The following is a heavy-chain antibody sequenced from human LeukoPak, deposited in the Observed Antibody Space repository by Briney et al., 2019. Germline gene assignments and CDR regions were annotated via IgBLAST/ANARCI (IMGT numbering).Heavy chain of an antibody. J-gene: IGHJ5*02. CDR1: GFTFSNYG. CDR2: ISGSGGST. D-gene: IGHD3-3*01. Sequence: PGGSLRLSCAASGFTFSNYGMSWVRQAPGKGLEWVAPISGSGGSTYYADSVKGRFTISRDNSKNTLYLQMNSLRAEDTALYYCAKDPEWRIGPTTSFDPWGQGTLVTVSS. V-gene: IGHV3-23*01. CDR3: AKDPEWRIGPTTSFDP.